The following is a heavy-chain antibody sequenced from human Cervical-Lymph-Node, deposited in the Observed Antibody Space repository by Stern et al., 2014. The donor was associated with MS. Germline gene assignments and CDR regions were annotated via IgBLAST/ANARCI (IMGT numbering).Heavy chain of an antibody. CDR1: GYSFTSYW. J-gene: IGHJ4*02. V-gene: IGHV5-51*01. D-gene: IGHD6-13*01. Sequence: VQLVQSGAEVKKPGESLKISCKGSGYSFTSYWIGWVRQMPGKGLEWMGIIYPGDSDTRYSPSFQGQVTISADKSISPAYLQWSSLKASDTAMYYCARRIAAAAAVDYFDYWGQGTLVTVSS. CDR2: IYPGDSDT. CDR3: ARRIAAAAAVDYFDY.